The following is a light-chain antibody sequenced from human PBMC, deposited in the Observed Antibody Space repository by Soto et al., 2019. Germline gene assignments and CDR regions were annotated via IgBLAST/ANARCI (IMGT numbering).Light chain of an antibody. Sequence: IHLTQSPSTLSASVGDRVTITFRASQSISSWLAWYQQRPGKAPKLLIYSASSLQTGVPSRFSGSGSGTDFTLTINSLQPEDFATYYCQQSYNGPFTFGPGTKVDIK. J-gene: IGKJ3*01. V-gene: IGKV1-39*01. CDR3: QQSYNGPFT. CDR2: SAS. CDR1: QSISSW.